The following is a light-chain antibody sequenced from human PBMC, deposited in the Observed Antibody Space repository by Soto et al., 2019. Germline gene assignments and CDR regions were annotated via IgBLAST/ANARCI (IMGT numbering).Light chain of an antibody. CDR1: SSDVGGYNY. Sequence: QSALTQPPSASGSPGQSVTISCSGNSSDVGGYNYVSWYQHHPGKAPKLLIYDVSKRPSGVPDRFSGSKSGNTASLTVSGLQAEDEADYYCSSYAGNNNVLFGVGTKVTVL. CDR3: SSYAGNNNVL. CDR2: DVS. J-gene: IGLJ2*01. V-gene: IGLV2-8*01.